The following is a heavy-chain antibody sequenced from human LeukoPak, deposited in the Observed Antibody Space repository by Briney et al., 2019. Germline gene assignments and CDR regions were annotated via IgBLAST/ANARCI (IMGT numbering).Heavy chain of an antibody. V-gene: IGHV3-48*01. Sequence: GSLLLSSSASEFVLMPYTIHWVRQAPGKGLEWVSSIDPSSTSIHYADSVKGRFSISRDNARNSLYLQMNSLRAEDTAVYYCALWYYYDSSVDYWGQGTLVTVSS. CDR3: ALWYYYDSSVDY. CDR1: EFVLMPYT. J-gene: IGHJ4*02. D-gene: IGHD3-22*01. CDR2: IDPSSTSI.